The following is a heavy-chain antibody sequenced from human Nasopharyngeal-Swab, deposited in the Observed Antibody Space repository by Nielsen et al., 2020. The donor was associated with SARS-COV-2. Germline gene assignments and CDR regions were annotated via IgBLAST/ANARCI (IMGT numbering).Heavy chain of an antibody. Sequence: GGSLRLSCAASGFTFSSYGMHWVRQAPGKGLEWVAVISYDGSNKYYADSVKGRFTISRDNSKNTLYLQMNSLRAEDTAVYYCARGGQWGYYYYGMDVWGQGTTVTVSS. V-gene: IGHV3-30*03. CDR3: ARGGQWGYYYYGMDV. J-gene: IGHJ6*02. CDR2: ISYDGSNK. D-gene: IGHD6-19*01. CDR1: GFTFSSYG.